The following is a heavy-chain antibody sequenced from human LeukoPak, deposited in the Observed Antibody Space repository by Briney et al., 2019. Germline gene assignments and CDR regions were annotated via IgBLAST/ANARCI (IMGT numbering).Heavy chain of an antibody. CDR2: IYYSGNT. CDR3: ARRYCSGGSCPNWFDP. V-gene: IGHV4-59*01. CDR1: GGSMSSYY. D-gene: IGHD2-15*01. J-gene: IGHJ5*02. Sequence: SETLSLTCTVSGGSMSSYYWSWIRQPPGKELEWIGYIYYSGNTNYNPSLKSRVTISIDTSKNQFSLNLNPVTAADTAVYYCARRYCSGGSCPNWFDPWGQGTLVTVSS.